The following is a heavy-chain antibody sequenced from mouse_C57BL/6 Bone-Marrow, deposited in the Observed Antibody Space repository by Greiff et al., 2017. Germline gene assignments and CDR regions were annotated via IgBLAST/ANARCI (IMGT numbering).Heavy chain of an antibody. V-gene: IGHV1-50*01. CDR2: IDPSDSYT. J-gene: IGHJ2*01. CDR3: ARSTMVTLFDY. CDR1: GYTFTSYW. D-gene: IGHD2-2*01. Sequence: QVQLQQSGAELVKPGASVKLSCKASGYTFTSYWMQWVKQTPGQGLEWIGEIDPSDSYTNYNQKFKGKATLTVDTSSSTAYMQLSSLTSEDSAVYYCARSTMVTLFDYWGQGTTLTVSS.